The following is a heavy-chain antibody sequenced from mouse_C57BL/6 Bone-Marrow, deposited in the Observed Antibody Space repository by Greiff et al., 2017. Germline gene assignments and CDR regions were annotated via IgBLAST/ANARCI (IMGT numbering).Heavy chain of an antibody. CDR1: GFTFSSYA. CDR3: ARDRWLRRPHYAMDY. Sequence: EVKLMESGGGLVKPGGSLKLSCAASGFTFSSYAMSWVRQTPEKRLEWVATISDGGSYTYYPDNVKGRFTISRDNAKNNLYLQMSHLKSEDTAMYYCARDRWLRRPHYAMDYWGQGTSVTVSS. V-gene: IGHV5-4*01. J-gene: IGHJ4*01. CDR2: ISDGGSYT. D-gene: IGHD2-2*01.